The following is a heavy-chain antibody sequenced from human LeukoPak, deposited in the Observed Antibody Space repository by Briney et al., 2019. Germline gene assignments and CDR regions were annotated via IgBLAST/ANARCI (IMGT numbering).Heavy chain of an antibody. D-gene: IGHD3-3*01. V-gene: IGHV4-38-2*01. CDR2: IYHSGST. J-gene: IGHJ4*02. CDR1: GYSISSGCY. CDR3: ARLSTIFGVAKGTFDY. Sequence: SETLSLTCAVSGYSISSGCYWGWIRQPPGKGLEWIGSIYHSGSTYYNPSLKSRVTISVDTSKNQFSLHLSSVTAADTAVYYCARLSTIFGVAKGTFDYWGQGTLVTVSS.